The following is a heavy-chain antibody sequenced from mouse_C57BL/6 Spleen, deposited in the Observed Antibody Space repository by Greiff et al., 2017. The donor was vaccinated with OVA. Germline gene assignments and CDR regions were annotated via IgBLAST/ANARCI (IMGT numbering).Heavy chain of an antibody. J-gene: IGHJ4*01. V-gene: IGHV3-6*01. CDR2: ISYDGSN. CDR1: GYSITSGYY. D-gene: IGHD1-1*01. Sequence: EVQLVESGPGLVKPSQSLSLTCSVTGYSITSGYYWNWIRQFPGNKLEWMGYISYDGSNNYNPSLKNRISITRDTSKNQFFLKLNSVTTEDTATYYCARDGGSSSYAMDYWGQGTSVTVSS. CDR3: ARDGGSSSYAMDY.